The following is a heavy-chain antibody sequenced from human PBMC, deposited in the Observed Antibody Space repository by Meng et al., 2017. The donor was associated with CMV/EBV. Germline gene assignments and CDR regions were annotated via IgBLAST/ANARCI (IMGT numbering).Heavy chain of an antibody. CDR2: IYWDDDK. J-gene: IGHJ5*02. CDR1: GFSLSTSGGG. D-gene: IGHD6-13*01. Sequence: QSTLKESVPTLVKPNQTLTLTCTFSGFSLSTSGGGVGWIRQPPGKALEWLALIYWDDDKRYSPSLKSRLTITKDTSKNQVVLTMTNMDPVDTATYYCAHRGRIAAAGTDWFDPWGQGTLVTVSS. V-gene: IGHV2-5*02. CDR3: AHRGRIAAAGTDWFDP.